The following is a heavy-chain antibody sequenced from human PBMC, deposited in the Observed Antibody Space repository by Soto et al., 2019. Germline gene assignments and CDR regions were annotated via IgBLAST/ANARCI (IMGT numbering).Heavy chain of an antibody. J-gene: IGHJ4*02. D-gene: IGHD2-21*02. Sequence: SETLSLTCTVSGGSVNSYYWSWIRRPPGKGLEWIGYIFYSGSSNYNPSLKSRVTMSVDMSKNQFSLKLNSVTAADTAVYYCARVFPSYCGGDCSYFDSWGQGALVTVSS. CDR3: ARVFPSYCGGDCSYFDS. V-gene: IGHV4-59*02. CDR2: IFYSGSS. CDR1: GGSVNSYY.